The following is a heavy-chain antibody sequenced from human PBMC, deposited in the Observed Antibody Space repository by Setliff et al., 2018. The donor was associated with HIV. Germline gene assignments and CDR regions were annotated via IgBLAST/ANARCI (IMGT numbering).Heavy chain of an antibody. Sequence: ASVKVSCKASRDIFSSYGITWVRQAPGQGLEWMGGIIPLFGTADYAQKYRGRVTITADESTSTAYMELSSLRFDDTAVYYCARDNSDYGDSAYFDYWGQGTLVTVSS. CDR2: IIPLFGTA. CDR1: RDIFSSYG. J-gene: IGHJ4*02. D-gene: IGHD4-17*01. V-gene: IGHV1-69*13. CDR3: ARDNSDYGDSAYFDY.